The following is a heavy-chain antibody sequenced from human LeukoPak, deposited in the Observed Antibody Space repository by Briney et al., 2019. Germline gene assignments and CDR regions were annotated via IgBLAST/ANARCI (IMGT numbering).Heavy chain of an antibody. CDR2: VKQDGSEK. CDR1: GFTFSSYW. D-gene: IGHD2/OR15-2a*01. CDR3: VRGKLYSNGD. Sequence: GGSLRLSCAASGFTFSSYWMSWVRQAPGKGLEWVANVKQDGSEKYYVDSVKGRITISRDNAKNSLSLQMNSLRAEDTAVYCCVRGKLYSNGDWVQGTLVTVSS. J-gene: IGHJ4*02. V-gene: IGHV3-7*01.